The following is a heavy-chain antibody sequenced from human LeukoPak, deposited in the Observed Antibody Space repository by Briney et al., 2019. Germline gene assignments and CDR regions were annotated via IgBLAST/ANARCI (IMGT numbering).Heavy chain of an antibody. Sequence: SVKVSCKASGGTFSSYAISWVRQAPGQGLEWMGRIIPILGIANYAQKFQGRVTITADKSTSTAYMELSSLRAEDTAVYYCARERLYEGIAYAPPLYYFDYWGQGTLVTVSS. J-gene: IGHJ4*02. CDR2: IIPILGIA. V-gene: IGHV1-69*04. CDR1: GGTFSSYA. D-gene: IGHD6-13*01. CDR3: ARERLYEGIAYAPPLYYFDY.